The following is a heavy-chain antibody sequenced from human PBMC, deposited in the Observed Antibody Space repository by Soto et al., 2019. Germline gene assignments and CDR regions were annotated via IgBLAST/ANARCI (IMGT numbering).Heavy chain of an antibody. D-gene: IGHD3-3*01. Sequence: ESGGGLVQPGGSLRLSCAASGFTFSSYWMSWVRQAPGKGLEWVANIKQDGSEKYYVDSVKGRFTISRDNAKNSLYLQMNSLRAEDTAVYYCARDYDFWSGPTIDYWGQGTLVTVSS. CDR3: ARDYDFWSGPTIDY. CDR2: IKQDGSEK. CDR1: GFTFSSYW. J-gene: IGHJ4*02. V-gene: IGHV3-7*01.